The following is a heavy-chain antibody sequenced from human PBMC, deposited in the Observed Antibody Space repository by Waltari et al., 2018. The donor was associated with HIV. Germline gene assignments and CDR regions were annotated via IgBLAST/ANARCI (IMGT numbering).Heavy chain of an antibody. CDR2: INRGSSRI. CDR3: ARQHEYTSAALDY. CDR1: GDTVTNYY. D-gene: IGHD6-6*01. J-gene: IGHJ4*02. V-gene: IGHV1-46*01. Sequence: QVQLVQSGAEVKKPGASLKLSCKASGDTVTNYYIHWVREAPGQRLGWMGIINRGSSRISEAQKFQGKGTMTRGTSTRTVYMGLSRLGSEDTAIYYCARQHEYTSAALDYWSQGPLV.